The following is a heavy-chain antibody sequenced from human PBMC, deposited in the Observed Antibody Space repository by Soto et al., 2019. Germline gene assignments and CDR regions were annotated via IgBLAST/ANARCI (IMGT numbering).Heavy chain of an antibody. CDR3: ARELPESSGWGDAFDI. D-gene: IGHD6-19*01. Sequence: GASLKVSCKASGYTFTSYDINWVRQATGQGLEWMGWMNPNSGNTGYAQKFQGRVTMTRNTSISTAYTELSSLRSEDTAVYYCARELPESSGWGDAFDIWGQGTMVTVSS. CDR1: GYTFTSYD. V-gene: IGHV1-8*01. J-gene: IGHJ3*02. CDR2: MNPNSGNT.